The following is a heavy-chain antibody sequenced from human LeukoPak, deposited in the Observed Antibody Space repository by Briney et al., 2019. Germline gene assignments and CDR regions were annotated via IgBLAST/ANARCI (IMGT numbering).Heavy chain of an antibody. Sequence: ASVKVSCKASGYTFSSNDINWVRQAPGQGLEWMGWINTNTGNPTYAQGFTGRFVFSLDTSVSTAYLQISSLKVEDTAVYYCARVPPGYGDPGKSAKDYWGQGTLVTVSS. V-gene: IGHV7-4-1*02. CDR1: GYTFSSND. D-gene: IGHD4-17*01. CDR2: INTNTGNP. CDR3: ARVPPGYGDPGKSAKDY. J-gene: IGHJ4*02.